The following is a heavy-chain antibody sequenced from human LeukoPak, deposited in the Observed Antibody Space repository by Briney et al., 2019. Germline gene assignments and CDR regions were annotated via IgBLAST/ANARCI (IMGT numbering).Heavy chain of an antibody. CDR3: ARGYSYGYGLYNWFDP. V-gene: IGHV1-8*01. CDR1: GYTFTSYD. D-gene: IGHD5-18*01. J-gene: IGHJ5*02. CDR2: MNPNSGNT. Sequence: GASVKVSCKASGYTFTSYDINWVRQATGQGLEWMGWMNPNSGNTGYAQKFQGRVTMTRNTSISTAYMELSSLRSEDTAVYYCARGYSYGYGLYNWFDPWGQGTLVTVSS.